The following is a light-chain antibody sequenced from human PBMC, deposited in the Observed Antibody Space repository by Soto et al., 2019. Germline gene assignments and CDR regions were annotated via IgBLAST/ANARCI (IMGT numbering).Light chain of an antibody. CDR3: QSYDSSLSGSEV. CDR2: GNG. CDR1: SSNIGAGYD. Sequence: VLTQPPSVSGAPGQRVTISCTGSSSNIGAGYDVHWYQQLPGTAPKLLIYGNGNRPSGVPDRFSGSKSGTSASLAITGLQAEDEADYYCQSYDSSLSGSEVFGTGTKVTVL. J-gene: IGLJ1*01. V-gene: IGLV1-40*01.